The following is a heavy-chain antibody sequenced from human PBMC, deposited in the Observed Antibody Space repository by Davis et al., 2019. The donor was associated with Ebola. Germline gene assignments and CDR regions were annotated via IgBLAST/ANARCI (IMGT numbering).Heavy chain of an antibody. V-gene: IGHV1-18*04. J-gene: IGHJ4*02. CDR3: ARAQFPTTSDH. D-gene: IGHD1-1*01. CDR2: INPHNGNT. CDR1: GYTFTSYG. Sequence: ASVTVSRKASGYTFTSYGITWVRQAPGQGLEWMGWINPHNGNTNYAHNVQGRVTMTTDTSTSTAYMEVGSLRSDDTAVYYCARAQFPTTSDHWGQGTLVTVSS.